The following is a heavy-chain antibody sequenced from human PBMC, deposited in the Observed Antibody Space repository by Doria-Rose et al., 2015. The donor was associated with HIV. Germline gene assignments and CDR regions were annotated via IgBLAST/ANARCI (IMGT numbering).Heavy chain of an antibody. Sequence: QVQLQESGAGLVKPSETLSLTCAAFGGSFSGYYWSWIRQPPGKGLEWIGEINHSGSTNYRTSLKSRVTISLDKSKNLFSLKLSSVTAADTAAYYCARGLLRGGWNDVDYYYGMDVWGQGTTVTVSS. V-gene: IGHV4-34*01. D-gene: IGHD1-1*01. CDR1: GGSFSGYY. J-gene: IGHJ6*02. CDR3: ARGLLRGGWNDVDYYYGMDV. CDR2: INHSGST.